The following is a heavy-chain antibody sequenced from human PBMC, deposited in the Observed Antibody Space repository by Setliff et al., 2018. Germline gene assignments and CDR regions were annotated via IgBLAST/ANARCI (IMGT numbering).Heavy chain of an antibody. D-gene: IGHD3-16*01. V-gene: IGHV3-11*04. J-gene: IGHJ4*02. CDR1: GGSFSGYY. CDR3: ARVYAYSYGFDY. Sequence: LSLTCAVYGGSFSGYYWSWIRQPPGKRLEWVSAISGSGGSTYYADSVKGRFTISRDNAKNSLYLQMNSLRAEDAAVYYCARVYAYSYGFDYWGQGTPVTVSS. CDR2: ISGSGGST.